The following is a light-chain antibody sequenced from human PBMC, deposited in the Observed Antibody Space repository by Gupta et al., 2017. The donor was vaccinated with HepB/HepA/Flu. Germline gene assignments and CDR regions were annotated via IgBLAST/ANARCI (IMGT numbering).Light chain of an antibody. CDR1: SSDVCDYNY. J-gene: IGLJ3*02. CDR2: EVT. V-gene: IGLV2-8*01. CDR3: SSYAGTNSLV. Sequence: QSALTPPATASGAPGQSVPISCTGTSSDVCDYNYVSWYQQNPGKAPKPMIYEVTKRPSGVPDRFSGSKSGNTASLTVSGLQAEDEADYYCSSYAGTNSLVFGGGTKLTVL.